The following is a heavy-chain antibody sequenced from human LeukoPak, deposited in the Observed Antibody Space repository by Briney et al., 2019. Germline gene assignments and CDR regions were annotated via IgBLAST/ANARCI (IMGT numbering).Heavy chain of an antibody. V-gene: IGHV4-38-2*02. CDR3: ARAEVTTASLDF. CDR2: VYHRGNG. Sequence: SETLSLTCNVSGYSISTGYYCVWIRPPPGKGLEWIGSVYHRGNGYYNSSLKSRVTMSLDMSMNQFSLKLRSVTAADTAVYYCARAEVTTASLDFWGQGTLVTVSS. CDR1: GYSISTGYY. D-gene: IGHD4-17*01. J-gene: IGHJ4*02.